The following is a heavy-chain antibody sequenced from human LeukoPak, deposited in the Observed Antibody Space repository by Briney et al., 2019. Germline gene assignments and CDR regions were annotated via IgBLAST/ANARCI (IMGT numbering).Heavy chain of an antibody. J-gene: IGHJ4*02. D-gene: IGHD1-26*01. CDR3: ARGIVGATKGFDY. CDR2: IYHSGST. V-gene: IGHV4-4*02. CDR1: GGSISSSNW. Sequence: PSETLSLTCAVSGGSISSSNWWSWVRQPPGKGLEWIGEIYHSGSTNYNPSLKSRVTISVDKSKNQFSLKLSSVTAADTAVYYCARGIVGATKGFDYWGQGTLVTVSS.